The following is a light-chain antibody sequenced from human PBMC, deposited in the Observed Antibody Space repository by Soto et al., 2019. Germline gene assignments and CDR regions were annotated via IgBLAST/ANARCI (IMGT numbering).Light chain of an antibody. V-gene: IGKV3-20*01. Sequence: EIVLTQSPGTLSLSPGERATLSCRASQTVRGNYLAWFQQRPGQPPRLLIYLASTRAAGVPDRFSGSGSGTEFSLTIHRLEAEDFAVYYCHHYGPAPWTFGQGTKVEIK. J-gene: IGKJ1*01. CDR1: QTVRGNY. CDR3: HHYGPAPWT. CDR2: LAS.